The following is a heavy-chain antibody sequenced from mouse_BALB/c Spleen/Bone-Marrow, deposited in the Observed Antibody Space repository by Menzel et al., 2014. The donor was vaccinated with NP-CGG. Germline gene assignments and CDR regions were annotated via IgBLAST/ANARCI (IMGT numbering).Heavy chain of an antibody. J-gene: IGHJ4*01. CDR3: ATLTTVVDAMDY. CDR1: GFNIKDTY. Sequence: EVQGVESGAELVKPGASVKLSCTASGFNIKDTYMHWVKQRPEQGLEWIGRIDPANGNTKYDPKFQGKATITADTSSNTAYLQLSSLTSEDTAVYYCATLTTVVDAMDYWGQGTSDTVSS. D-gene: IGHD1-1*01. CDR2: IDPANGNT. V-gene: IGHV14-3*02.